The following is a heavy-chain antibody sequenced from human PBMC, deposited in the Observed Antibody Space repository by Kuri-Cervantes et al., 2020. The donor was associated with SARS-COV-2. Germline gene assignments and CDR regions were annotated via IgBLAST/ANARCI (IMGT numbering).Heavy chain of an antibody. V-gene: IGHV3-23*01. CDR3: ASNGWGFRNPGGVSGFDY. Sequence: GESLKISCAASGFTFSSYAMSWVRRAPGKGLEWVSAISGSGGSTYYADSVKGRFTISRDNSKNTLYLQMNSLRAEDTAVYYCASNGWGFRNPGGVSGFDYWGQGTLVTVSS. CDR2: ISGSGGST. CDR1: GFTFSSYA. J-gene: IGHJ4*02. D-gene: IGHD3-16*01.